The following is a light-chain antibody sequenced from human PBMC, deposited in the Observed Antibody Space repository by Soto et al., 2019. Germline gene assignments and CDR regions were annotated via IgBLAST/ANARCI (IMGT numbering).Light chain of an antibody. CDR2: AAS. CDR1: QYIGRY. J-gene: IGKJ4*01. V-gene: IGKV1-39*01. Sequence: DIQMTQSPSSLSASVGDRVTITCRAGQYIGRYLNWYQQKPGKAPKLLIYAASSLHRGVPSRFSGSGSGTDFTLTISSRQPADFATYSCQQTYRTPLTFGGGTKVDIK. CDR3: QQTYRTPLT.